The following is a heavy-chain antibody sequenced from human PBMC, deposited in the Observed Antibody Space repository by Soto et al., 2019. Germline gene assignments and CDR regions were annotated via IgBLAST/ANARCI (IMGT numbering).Heavy chain of an antibody. CDR3: AADTVTLYYYYYGMDG. CDR2: MYYSGST. Sequence: SRSYYWGWIRQPPGKGLEWIGSMYYSGSTYYNPSLKSRVTISVDTSKNQFSLKLSSVTAADTAVYYCAADTVTLYYYYYGMDGWGQGTTVTFAS. J-gene: IGHJ6*02. CDR1: SRSYY. V-gene: IGHV4-39*01. D-gene: IGHD4-17*01.